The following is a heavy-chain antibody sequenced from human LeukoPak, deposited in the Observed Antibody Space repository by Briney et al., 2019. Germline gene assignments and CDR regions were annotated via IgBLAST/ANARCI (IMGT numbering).Heavy chain of an antibody. J-gene: IGHJ4*02. V-gene: IGHV1-24*01. CDR2: FDPEDGET. D-gene: IGHD3-22*01. CDR3: ALGSSGYYPTSFDY. CDR1: GYTLTELS. Sequence: GASVKVSCKVSGYTLTELSMYWVRQAPGKGLEWMGGFDPEDGETIYAQKFQGRVTMTEDTSTDTAYMELSSLRSEDTAVYYCALGSSGYYPTSFDYWGQGTLVTVSS.